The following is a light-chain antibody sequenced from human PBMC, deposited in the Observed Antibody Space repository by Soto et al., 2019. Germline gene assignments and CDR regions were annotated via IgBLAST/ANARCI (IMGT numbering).Light chain of an antibody. Sequence: QSALTQPPSASGSPGQSVTISCTGTSSDVGGYNYVSWYQQHPGKAPKLMIYEVTKRPPEVSNRFSGSKSGNTASLSISGLQAEDEADYYCSSYAGSSTLVFGGGTKLTVL. CDR2: EVT. CDR1: SSDVGGYNY. V-gene: IGLV2-23*02. J-gene: IGLJ3*02. CDR3: SSYAGSSTLV.